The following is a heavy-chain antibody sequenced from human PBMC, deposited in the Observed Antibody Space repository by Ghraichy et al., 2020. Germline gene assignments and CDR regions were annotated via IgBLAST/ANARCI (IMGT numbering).Heavy chain of an antibody. D-gene: IGHD6-25*01. CDR1: GFTFSSYA. CDR2: ISGSADST. CDR3: ARTLLYSSGRHFDY. Sequence: LSLTCAASGFTFSSYAMTWVRQAPGKGLEWVSAISGSADSTYYTDSVKGRSTISSDNSKNTVYLQMSSLTAEDTAVYYCARTLLYSSGRHFDYWGPGTLVTVSS. J-gene: IGHJ4*02. V-gene: IGHV3-23*01.